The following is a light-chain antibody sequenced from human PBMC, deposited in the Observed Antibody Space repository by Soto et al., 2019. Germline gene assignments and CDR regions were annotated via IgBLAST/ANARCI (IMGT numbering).Light chain of an antibody. V-gene: IGLV2-11*01. Sequence: TQPRAVSGSPGQAVTISCTGTSSDVGVYNYVSWYQQYPGKAPKIMIYDVSKRPSGVPDRFSGSKSDNTASLTISGLQAEDEADYYCCSYAGSYTFVFGIGTKV. CDR1: SSDVGVYNY. CDR3: CSYAGSYTFV. CDR2: DVS. J-gene: IGLJ1*01.